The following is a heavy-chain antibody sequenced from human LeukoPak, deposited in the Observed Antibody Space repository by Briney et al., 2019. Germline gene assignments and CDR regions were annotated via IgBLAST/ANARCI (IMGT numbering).Heavy chain of an antibody. D-gene: IGHD6-13*01. J-gene: IGHJ6*03. V-gene: IGHV3-30*02. CDR2: IRYDGSNK. CDR1: GFTFSSYA. Sequence: QAGGSLRLSCAASGFTFSSYAMHWVRQAPGKGLEWVAFIRYDGSNKYYADSVKGRFTISRDNSKNTLYLQMNSLRAEDTAVYYCAKDHEQQLHYYYYMDVWGKGTTVTISS. CDR3: AKDHEQQLHYYYYMDV.